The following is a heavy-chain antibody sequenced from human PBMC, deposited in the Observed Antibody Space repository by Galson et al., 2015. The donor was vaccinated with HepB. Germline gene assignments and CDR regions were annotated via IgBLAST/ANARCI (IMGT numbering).Heavy chain of an antibody. CDR1: GVTFGSYD. D-gene: IGHD2-2*01. CDR3: ARGGYCNGTSCYAKEYYGMDV. Sequence: ALRLSCGASGVTFGSYDMHWVRQVTGKGLEWVSAIGTAGDTFYRGSVRGRFTISRENAKNSLNLQMSSLGAGDTAVYYCARGGYCNGTSCYAKEYYGMDVWGQGTTVTVSS. V-gene: IGHV3-13*01. J-gene: IGHJ6*02. CDR2: IGTAGDT.